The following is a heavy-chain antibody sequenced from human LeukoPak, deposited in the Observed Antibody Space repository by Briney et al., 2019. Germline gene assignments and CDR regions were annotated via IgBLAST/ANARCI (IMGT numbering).Heavy chain of an antibody. CDR2: IGASGGTT. V-gene: IGHV3-23*01. D-gene: IGHD6-19*01. J-gene: IGHJ4*02. Sequence: GGSLRLSCAVSGFTFSKYAMNWVRQGPGKGLEWVSGIGASGGTTYYADSVQGRFTISRDNSKNTLYLQLNRLSADDTGVYFCAKYLETVAGTIVNDYWGQGTLVTVSS. CDR3: AKYLETVAGTIVNDY. CDR1: GFTFSKYA.